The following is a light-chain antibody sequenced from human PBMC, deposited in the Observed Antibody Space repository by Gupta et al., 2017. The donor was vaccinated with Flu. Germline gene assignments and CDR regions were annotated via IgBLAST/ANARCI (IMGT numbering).Light chain of an antibody. CDR1: SSDSDNYDY. V-gene: IGLV2-11*01. CDR2: DVN. Sequence: TSSDSDNYDYVSWYQQYPGKAPNLMVYDVNKRPSGVPDRFSVSKSGNTASLSISGLQAEDEADYFCCSYAGTYTFVFGGGTKLTVL. CDR3: CSYAGTYTFV. J-gene: IGLJ3*02.